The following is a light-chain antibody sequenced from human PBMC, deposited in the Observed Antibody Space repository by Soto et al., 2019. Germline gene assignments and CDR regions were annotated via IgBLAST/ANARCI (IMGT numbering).Light chain of an antibody. Sequence: EIVMTQSPATLSVYPGERATLSCRASQTVSNKYLTWYQQKPGQPPRLLTYGASSRATGVPDRFSGSGSGTDFTLTISRLEPEDFAVYYCQQYGSSPITFGQGTKVDIK. V-gene: IGKV3-20*01. J-gene: IGKJ1*01. CDR1: QTVSNKY. CDR3: QQYGSSPIT. CDR2: GAS.